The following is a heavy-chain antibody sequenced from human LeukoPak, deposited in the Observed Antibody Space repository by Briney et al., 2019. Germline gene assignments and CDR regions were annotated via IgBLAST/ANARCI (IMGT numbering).Heavy chain of an antibody. J-gene: IGHJ4*02. D-gene: IGHD3-10*01. CDR1: GFTFSSYA. Sequence: PGGSLRLSCAASGFTFSSYAMSWVRQAPGKGLEWVSAISSSGGSTYYADSAKGRFTISRDNSKNTLFLQMNSLRAEDTAIYYRARDPNGSGPDFDCWGQGTLVTVSS. V-gene: IGHV3-23*01. CDR3: ARDPNGSGPDFDC. CDR2: ISSSGGST.